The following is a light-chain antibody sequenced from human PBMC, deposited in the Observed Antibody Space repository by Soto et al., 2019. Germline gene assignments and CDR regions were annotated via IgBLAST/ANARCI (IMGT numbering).Light chain of an antibody. V-gene: IGKV1-5*03. CDR2: KAS. CDR3: QQANSFPLT. J-gene: IGKJ5*01. CDR1: QSIGAS. Sequence: DIQMTQSPSTLYASVGDRVTITCRASQSIGASLAWFQQKPGKAPNLLIYKASSLESGVPSRFSGSGSGTEFTLTISTLQPDDFATYYCQQANSFPLTFGQGTRLEIK.